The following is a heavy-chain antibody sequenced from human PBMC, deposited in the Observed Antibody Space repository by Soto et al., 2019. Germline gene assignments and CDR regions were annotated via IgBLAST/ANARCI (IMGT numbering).Heavy chain of an antibody. CDR2: ISYDGSNK. D-gene: IGHD3-22*01. CDR3: AKVYHDSSGYHLSLDY. V-gene: IGHV3-30*18. CDR1: GFTFSSYG. J-gene: IGHJ4*02. Sequence: QVQLVESGGGVVQPGRSLRLSCAASGFTFSSYGMHWVRQAPGKGLEWVAVISYDGSNKYYADSVKGRFTISRDNSKNTLYLQMNSLRAEDTAVYYCAKVYHDSSGYHLSLDYWGQGTLVTVSS.